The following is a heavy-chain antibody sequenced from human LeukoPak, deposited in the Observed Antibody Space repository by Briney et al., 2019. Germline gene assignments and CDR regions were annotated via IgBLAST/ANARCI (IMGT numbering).Heavy chain of an antibody. CDR3: ASPAAGTNSDF. V-gene: IGHV4-34*01. CDR2: INHSGST. J-gene: IGHJ4*02. Sequence: SETLSLTCAVYGGSFSGYYWSWIRQPPGKGLEWIGEINHSGSTNYNPSLKSRVTISVDTSKNQFSLKLSSVTAADTAVYYCASPAAGTNSDFWGQGTLVTVSS. CDR1: GGSFSGYY. D-gene: IGHD6-13*01.